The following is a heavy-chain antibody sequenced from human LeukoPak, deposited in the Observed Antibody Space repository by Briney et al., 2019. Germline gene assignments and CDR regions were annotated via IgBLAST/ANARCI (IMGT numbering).Heavy chain of an antibody. Sequence: SETLSLTCTVSGGSISSYYWSWIRQSAGKGLEWIGRIYTSGSINYNPSLKSRVTMSVDTSKNQFSLKLSSVTAADTAVYYCARDGDSSSWYVYGWFDPWGQGTLVTVSS. CDR2: IYTSGSI. D-gene: IGHD6-13*01. J-gene: IGHJ5*02. CDR1: GGSISSYY. CDR3: ARDGDSSSWYVYGWFDP. V-gene: IGHV4-4*07.